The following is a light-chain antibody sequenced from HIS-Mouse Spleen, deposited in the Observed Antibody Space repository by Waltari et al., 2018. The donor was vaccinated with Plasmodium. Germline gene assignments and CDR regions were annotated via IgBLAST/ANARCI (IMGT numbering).Light chain of an antibody. V-gene: IGLV3-10*01. CDR1: ALPKKY. CDR2: EDS. Sequence: SYELTQPPSASVSPGQTARITCPGEALPKKYAYWYQQKSGQAPVMVIYEDSKRPSGIPERFSGSSSGTMATLTISGAQVEDEADYYCYSTDSSGNHRVFGGGTKLTVL. CDR3: YSTDSSGNHRV. J-gene: IGLJ3*02.